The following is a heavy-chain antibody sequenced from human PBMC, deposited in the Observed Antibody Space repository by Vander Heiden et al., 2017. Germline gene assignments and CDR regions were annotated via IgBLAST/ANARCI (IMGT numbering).Heavy chain of an antibody. V-gene: IGHV3-48*01. CDR1: GFTFSSYS. Sequence: EVQLVESGGGLVQPGGSLSLSCAASGFTFSSYSLNWVRQAPGKGLDWVSYISSSSSTIYYADSVKGRFTISRDNAKNSLYLQMNSLRAEDTAVYYCARDLCGGDCSPGYWGQGTLVTVSS. J-gene: IGHJ4*02. CDR3: ARDLCGGDCSPGY. D-gene: IGHD2-21*02. CDR2: ISSSSSTI.